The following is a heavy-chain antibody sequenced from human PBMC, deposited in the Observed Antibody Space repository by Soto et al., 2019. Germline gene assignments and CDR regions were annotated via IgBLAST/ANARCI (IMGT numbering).Heavy chain of an antibody. J-gene: IGHJ6*02. CDR1: GGSINYSY. CDR2: ISYTGSA. CDR3: ARVNYGDYYYGMDV. D-gene: IGHD4-17*01. Sequence: LSLTCTVSGGSINYSYWTWIRQPPGKGLEWIGYISYTGSANYSASLKSRPTISVDTSKNQFSLKLSSVTAADTALYYCARVNYGDYYYGMDVWGQGTTVTVSS. V-gene: IGHV4-59*01.